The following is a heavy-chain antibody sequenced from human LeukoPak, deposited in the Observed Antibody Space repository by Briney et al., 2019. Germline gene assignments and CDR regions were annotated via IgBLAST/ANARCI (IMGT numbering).Heavy chain of an antibody. J-gene: IGHJ4*02. D-gene: IGHD3-22*01. Sequence: ASVKVSCKASGGTFSSYAISWVRQAPGQGLEWMGGIIPIFGTASYAQKFQGRVTITADKSTSTAYMELSSLRSEDTAVYYCARVGELISTWGTYYYDSSGYPYDYWGQGTLVTVSS. CDR3: ARVGELISTWGTYYYDSSGYPYDY. CDR1: GGTFSSYA. CDR2: IIPIFGTA. V-gene: IGHV1-69*06.